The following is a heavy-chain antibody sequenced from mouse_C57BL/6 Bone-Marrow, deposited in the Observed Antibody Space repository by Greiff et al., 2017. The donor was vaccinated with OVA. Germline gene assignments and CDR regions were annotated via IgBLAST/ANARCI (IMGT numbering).Heavy chain of an antibody. J-gene: IGHJ4*01. CDR3: ARQDYYGSRDYAMDY. V-gene: IGHV5-12*01. CDR1: GFTFSDYY. Sequence: EVNVVESGGGLVQPGGSLKLSCAASGFTFSDYYMYWVRQTPEKRLEWVAYISNGGGSTYYPDNVKGRVTISRDNAKNTLYLQMSRLTSEDTAMYYCARQDYYGSRDYAMDYWGQGTSVTVSS. CDR2: ISNGGGST. D-gene: IGHD1-1*01.